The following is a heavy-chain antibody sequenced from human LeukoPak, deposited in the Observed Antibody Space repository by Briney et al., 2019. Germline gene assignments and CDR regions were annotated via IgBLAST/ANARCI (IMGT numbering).Heavy chain of an antibody. J-gene: IGHJ4*02. D-gene: IGHD1-26*01. CDR3: AKLSGRYSDY. Sequence: GGSLRLSCAASGFTFSSYAMTWVRQAPGKGLEWVSGISGSGSSTYYADSVKGRFTIARDNSKNTLYLQMNSLRAEDTAVYYCAKLSGRYSDYWGQGTLVTVSS. CDR2: ISGSGSST. V-gene: IGHV3-23*01. CDR1: GFTFSSYA.